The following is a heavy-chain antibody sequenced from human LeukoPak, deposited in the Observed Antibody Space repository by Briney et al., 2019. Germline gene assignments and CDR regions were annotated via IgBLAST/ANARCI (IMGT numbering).Heavy chain of an antibody. CDR1: GFTFSSYG. V-gene: IGHV3-33*01. D-gene: IGHD2-15*01. Sequence: GGPLRLSCAASGFTFSSYGMHWVRQAPGKGLEWVAVIWYDGSNKYYADSVKGRFTISRDNSKNTLYLQMNSLRAEDTAVYYCARDGWTYYFDYWGQGTLVTVSS. CDR3: ARDGWTYYFDY. J-gene: IGHJ4*02. CDR2: IWYDGSNK.